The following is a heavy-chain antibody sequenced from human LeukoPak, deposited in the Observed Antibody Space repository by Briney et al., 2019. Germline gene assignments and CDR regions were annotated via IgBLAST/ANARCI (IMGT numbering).Heavy chain of an antibody. CDR1: GGSISSGGYY. CDR3: ASTAPNYDILTGYSPYYFDY. V-gene: IGHV4-61*05. D-gene: IGHD3-9*01. J-gene: IGHJ4*02. Sequence: PSETLSLTCTVSGGSISSGGYYWSWIRQPPGKGLEWIGYIYYSGSTNYNPSLKSRVTISVDKSKNQFSLKLSSVTAADTAVYYCASTAPNYDILTGYSPYYFDYWGQGTLVTVSS. CDR2: IYYSGST.